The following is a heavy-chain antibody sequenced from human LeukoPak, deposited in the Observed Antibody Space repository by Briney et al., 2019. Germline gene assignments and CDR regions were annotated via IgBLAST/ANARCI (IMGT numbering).Heavy chain of an antibody. Sequence: GGALRLSCTASGFTFSSHEMNWVRQAPGKGLEWLSYISNSGGDINYADSVKGRFTISRDNLKNSLYLQMNSLRVEDTAVYYCARTLTTTYSWGQGTLVTV. CDR3: ARTLTTTYS. V-gene: IGHV3-48*03. CDR1: GFTFSSHE. J-gene: IGHJ4*02. D-gene: IGHD4-17*01. CDR2: ISNSGGDI.